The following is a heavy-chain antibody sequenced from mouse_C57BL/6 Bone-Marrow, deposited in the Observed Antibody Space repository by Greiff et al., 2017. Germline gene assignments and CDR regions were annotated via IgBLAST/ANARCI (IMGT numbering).Heavy chain of an antibody. D-gene: IGHD1-1*01. CDR3: ARSVHGSSYGYYAMDY. Sequence: QVQLQQPGAELVRPGTSVKLSCKASGYTFTSYWMHWVKQRPGQGLEWIGVIDPSDSYTNYNQKFKGKATLTVDTSSSTAYMQLSSLTSEDSAVYYCARSVHGSSYGYYAMDYWGQGTSVTVSS. CDR1: GYTFTSYW. V-gene: IGHV1-59*01. CDR2: IDPSDSYT. J-gene: IGHJ4*01.